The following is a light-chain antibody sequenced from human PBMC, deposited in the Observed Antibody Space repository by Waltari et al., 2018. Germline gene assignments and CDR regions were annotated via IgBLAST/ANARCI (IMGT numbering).Light chain of an antibody. Sequence: EIVLTQSPGTLSLSPGERATLSCRASQSVDKYLACYQQKPGQAPRLLIYHTSTRATGIPDRFSGSGFGTDFSLTISRLEPEDFAVYYCQKYNSLPATFGQGTKVEVK. J-gene: IGKJ1*01. CDR1: QSVDKY. V-gene: IGKV3-20*01. CDR2: HTS. CDR3: QKYNSLPAT.